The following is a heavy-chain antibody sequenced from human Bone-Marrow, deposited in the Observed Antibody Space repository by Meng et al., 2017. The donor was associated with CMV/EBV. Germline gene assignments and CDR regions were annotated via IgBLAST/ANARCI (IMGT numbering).Heavy chain of an antibody. D-gene: IGHD2-21*01. J-gene: IGHJ4*02. CDR1: GFTFSSYS. CDR3: ARETLAYGGGDCYSLDY. Sequence: GESLKISCAVSGFTFSSYSMNWVRQAPGEGLEWVSSISSSSSYIYYADSVKGRFTITRDNAKNSLYLQVNSLRAEETAVYYCARETLAYGGGDCYSLDYWGQATLVTVSS. CDR2: ISSSSSYI. V-gene: IGHV3-21*01.